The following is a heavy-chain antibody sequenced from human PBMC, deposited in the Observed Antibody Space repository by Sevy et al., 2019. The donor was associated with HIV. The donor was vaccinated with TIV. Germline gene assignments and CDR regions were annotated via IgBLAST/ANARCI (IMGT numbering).Heavy chain of an antibody. J-gene: IGHJ4*02. CDR1: GFTFNIYA. D-gene: IGHD3-16*01. CDR3: AKRPYYDYNSDGHVVSSTDEADY. Sequence: GGSLRLSCAASGFTFNIYAMSWVHQAPGKGLEWLSAISGGGDGTYYADSVKGRFTISGDNSRNTLYLQMNSLRAEDTAVYYCAKRPYYDYNSDGHVVSSTDEADYWGQGTLVTVSS. CDR2: ISGGGDGT. V-gene: IGHV3-23*01.